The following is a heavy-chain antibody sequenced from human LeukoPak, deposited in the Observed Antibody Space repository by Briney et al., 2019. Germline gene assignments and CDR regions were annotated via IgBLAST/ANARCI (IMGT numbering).Heavy chain of an antibody. J-gene: IGHJ4*02. CDR1: GFTFSSYA. Sequence: GGSLRLSCAASGFTFSSYAMHWVRQAPGKGLEWVAVISYDGSNKYYADSVKGRFTISRDNTKNTLYLQMNSLRAEDTAVYYCARDSGYVAYFDYWGQGTLVTVSS. V-gene: IGHV3-30-3*01. D-gene: IGHD5-12*01. CDR2: ISYDGSNK. CDR3: ARDSGYVAYFDY.